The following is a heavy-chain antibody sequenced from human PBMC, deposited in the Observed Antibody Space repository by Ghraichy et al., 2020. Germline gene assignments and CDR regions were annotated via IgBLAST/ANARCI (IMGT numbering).Heavy chain of an antibody. D-gene: IGHD1-26*01. J-gene: IGHJ3*02. CDR3: AKDRAMRWELLQAHDAFDI. CDR1: GFTFDDYA. V-gene: IGHV3-9*01. Sequence: GGSLRLSCAASGFTFDDYAMHWVRQAPGKGLEWVSGISWNSGSIGYADSVKGRFTISRDNAKNSLYLQMNSLRAEDTALYYCAKDRAMRWELLQAHDAFDIWGQGTMVTVSS. CDR2: ISWNSGSI.